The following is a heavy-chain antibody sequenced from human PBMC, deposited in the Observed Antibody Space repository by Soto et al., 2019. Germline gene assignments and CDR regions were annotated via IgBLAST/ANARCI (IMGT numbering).Heavy chain of an antibody. Sequence: GASGKVSCKASGYTFTSYGISWVRQAPGQGLEWMGWISAYNGNTNYAQKLQGRVTMTTDTSTSTAYMELRSLRSDDTAVYYCARDGDNWNYVASENWFDPWGQGTLVTVSS. CDR3: ARDGDNWNYVASENWFDP. CDR2: ISAYNGNT. V-gene: IGHV1-18*01. CDR1: GYTFTSYG. J-gene: IGHJ5*02. D-gene: IGHD1-7*01.